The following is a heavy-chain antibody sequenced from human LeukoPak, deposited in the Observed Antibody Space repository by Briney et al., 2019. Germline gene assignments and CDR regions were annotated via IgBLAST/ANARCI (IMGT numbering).Heavy chain of an antibody. CDR3: ARDRELGWFDP. V-gene: IGHV1-69*01. Sequence: SVKVSCKASGGTFTSYAISWVRQAPGQGLEGMGGIIPIFGTANYAQKFQGRVTITADESTSTAYMELSSLRSEDTAVYYCARDRELGWFDPWGQGTLVTVSS. D-gene: IGHD3-10*01. CDR2: IIPIFGTA. CDR1: GGTFTSYA. J-gene: IGHJ5*02.